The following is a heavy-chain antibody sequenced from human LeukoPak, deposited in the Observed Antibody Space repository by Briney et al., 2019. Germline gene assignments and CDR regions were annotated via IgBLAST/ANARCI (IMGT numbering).Heavy chain of an antibody. CDR1: GFTVSSNY. CDR3: ARDPIIAAAGTDYCYGMDV. V-gene: IGHV3-66*01. D-gene: IGHD6-13*01. CDR2: IYSGGST. Sequence: GGSLRLSCAASGFTVSSNYMSWVRQAPGKGLEWVSVIYSGGSTYYADSVKGRFTISRDNSKNTLYLQMNSLRAEDTAVYYCARDPIIAAAGTDYCYGMDVWGQGTTVTVSS. J-gene: IGHJ6*02.